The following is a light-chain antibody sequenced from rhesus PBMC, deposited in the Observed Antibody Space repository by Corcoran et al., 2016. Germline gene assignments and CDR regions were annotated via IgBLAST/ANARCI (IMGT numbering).Light chain of an antibody. Sequence: DIQMTQSPSSLSASVGDNVTITCRASQGISSWLAWYQQKPGKAPQLLIYKASRLQSGVPSRFSGSGAGTDFTLTNSSMQPEDVATYYCLQYNSSPGTFGQGTKVEIK. CDR1: QGISSW. CDR3: LQYNSSPGT. J-gene: IGKJ1*01. CDR2: KAS. V-gene: IGKV1-21*01.